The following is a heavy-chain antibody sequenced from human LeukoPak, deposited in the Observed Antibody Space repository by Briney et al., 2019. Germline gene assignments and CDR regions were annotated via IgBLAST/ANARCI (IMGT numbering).Heavy chain of an antibody. CDR3: AKGRIVATIYFDY. Sequence: PGGSLRLSCAASGFTFDDYAMHWVRQAPGKGLEWVSGISWNSGSIGYADPVKGRFTISRDNAKNSLYLQMNSLRAEDTALYYCAKGRIVATIYFDYWGQGTLVTVSS. D-gene: IGHD5-12*01. J-gene: IGHJ4*02. CDR2: ISWNSGSI. CDR1: GFTFDDYA. V-gene: IGHV3-9*01.